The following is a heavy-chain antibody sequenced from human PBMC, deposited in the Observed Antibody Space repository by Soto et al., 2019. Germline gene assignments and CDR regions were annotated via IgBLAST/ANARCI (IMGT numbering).Heavy chain of an antibody. CDR2: IYYSGST. V-gene: IGHV4-59*01. CDR1: GGSISSYY. D-gene: IGHD3-16*01. J-gene: IGHJ4*02. Sequence: PSETLSLTCTVSGGSISSYYWSWIRQPPGKGLEWIGYIYYSGSTNYNPSLKSRVTISVDTSKNQFSLKLSSVTAADTAVYYCARAWKHGGSTYYFDYWGQGTLVTVSS. CDR3: ARAWKHGGSTYYFDY.